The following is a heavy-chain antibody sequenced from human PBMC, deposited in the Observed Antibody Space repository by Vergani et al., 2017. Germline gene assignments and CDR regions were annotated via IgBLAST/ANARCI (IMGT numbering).Heavy chain of an antibody. CDR2: IIPIFGTA. D-gene: IGHD6-13*01. Sequence: QVQLVQSGAEVKKPGSSVKVSCKASGGTFSSYAISWVRQAPGQGLEWMGGIIPIFGTANYAQKFQGRVTITADESTSTAYMELSCLSSEDTAVYYCASSSISSSWYGFGFDPWGQGTLVTVSS. V-gene: IGHV1-69*01. CDR3: ASSSISSSWYGFGFDP. J-gene: IGHJ5*02. CDR1: GGTFSSYA.